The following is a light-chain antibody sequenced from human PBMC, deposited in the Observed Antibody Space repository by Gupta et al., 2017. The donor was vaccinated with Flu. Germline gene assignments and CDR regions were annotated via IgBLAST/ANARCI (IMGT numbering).Light chain of an antibody. CDR3: QHYTDRPPWT. CDR1: QSISRN. Sequence: EIVMTQSPATLSVSPGKRATLSCRASQSISRNLAWYQQKPGQPPRLLIYDASTRATDIPVRFSGSGSGTDFTLTVSSLQSEDFAVYFCQHYTDRPPWTFGQGTKVEIK. V-gene: IGKV3-15*01. CDR2: DAS. J-gene: IGKJ1*01.